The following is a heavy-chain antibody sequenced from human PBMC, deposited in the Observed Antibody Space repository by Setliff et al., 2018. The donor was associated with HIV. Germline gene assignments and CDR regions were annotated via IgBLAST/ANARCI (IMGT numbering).Heavy chain of an antibody. V-gene: IGHV4-59*01. J-gene: IGHJ4*02. Sequence: SETLSLTCTVSGGTISNYYWSWIRQPPGKGLEWIGYISYTGTTKYNPCLKSRVTISVDTSKNQFSVRLSSVSAADTAVYFCARHVARFDYDTGGYYVSHFDYWGQGTQVTVSS. CDR2: ISYTGTT. CDR1: GGTISNYY. D-gene: IGHD3-22*01. CDR3: ARHVARFDYDTGGYYVSHFDY.